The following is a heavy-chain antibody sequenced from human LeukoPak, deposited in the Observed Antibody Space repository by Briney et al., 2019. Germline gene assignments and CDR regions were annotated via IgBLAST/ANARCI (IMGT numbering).Heavy chain of an antibody. J-gene: IGHJ3*02. CDR1: GYSFTSYW. CDR2: IFPGDSDT. V-gene: IGHV5-51*01. D-gene: IGHD6-6*01. Sequence: GESLTISCKGSGYSFTSYWIGWVRQMPGKGLECMGIIFPGDSDTRYSPSLQGQVTISAEKSISTAYLQWSSLKASDTAMYYCASLVSSSSGRNAFDIWGQGKMVTVSS. CDR3: ASLVSSSSGRNAFDI.